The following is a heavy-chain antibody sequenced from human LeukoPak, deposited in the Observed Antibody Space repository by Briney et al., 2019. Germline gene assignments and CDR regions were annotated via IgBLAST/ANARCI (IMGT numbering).Heavy chain of an antibody. J-gene: IGHJ4*01. Sequence: GGSLRLSCAASGFTFSGYGMHWVRQAPGKGLEWVAFIRYDGSNKYYADSVKGRFTISRDNSKNTLYLQMNSLRAEDTAVYYCAKGDYGDYGSDYWGQGTLVTVSS. CDR1: GFTFSGYG. CDR2: IRYDGSNK. V-gene: IGHV3-30*02. CDR3: AKGDYGDYGSDY. D-gene: IGHD4-17*01.